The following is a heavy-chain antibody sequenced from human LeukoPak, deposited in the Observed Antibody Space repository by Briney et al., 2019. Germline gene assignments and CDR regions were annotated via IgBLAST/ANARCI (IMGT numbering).Heavy chain of an antibody. Sequence: PGGSLRLSCAASGFTFSSHGMHWVRQAPGTGLDYLSAITSNGGTTYYANSVKGRFTISRDNSRNTLYLQMASLRAEDMAVYYCAKTYGGSYEGVFDSWGQGTLVTVSS. CDR1: GFTFSSHG. CDR3: AKTYGGSYEGVFDS. CDR2: ITSNGGTT. J-gene: IGHJ4*02. D-gene: IGHD1-26*01. V-gene: IGHV3-64*01.